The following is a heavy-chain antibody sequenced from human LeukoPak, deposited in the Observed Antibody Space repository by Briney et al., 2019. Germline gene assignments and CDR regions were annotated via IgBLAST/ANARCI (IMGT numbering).Heavy chain of an antibody. D-gene: IGHD3-16*02. CDR1: GFSFDDYA. V-gene: IGHV3-9*01. J-gene: IGHJ4*02. CDR2: ITWNSDFT. Sequence: GRSLRLSCAASGFSFDDYAMHWVRQSPRKGLEWVAGITWNSDFTALADSVKGRFTISRDNANNSVYLHMTTLTPDDTAVYYCTKDVADYVWGDYRHFDMWGQGTLVTVSA. CDR3: TKDVADYVWGDYRHFDM.